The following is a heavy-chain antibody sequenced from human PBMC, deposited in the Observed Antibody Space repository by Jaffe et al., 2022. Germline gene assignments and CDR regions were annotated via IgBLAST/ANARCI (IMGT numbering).Heavy chain of an antibody. CDR1: GYTFTGYY. Sequence: QVQLVQSGAEVNKPGASVKVSCKASGYTFTGYYMHWVRQAPGQGLEWMGWINPNNGGTNYAQKFQGRVTMTRDTPITTVYMDLSRLTSDDTAVYYCARDGMTTAGTTYFDYWGQGTPVTVAS. CDR2: INPNNGGT. CDR3: ARDGMTTAGTTYFDY. D-gene: IGHD1-7*01. J-gene: IGHJ4*02. V-gene: IGHV1-2*02.